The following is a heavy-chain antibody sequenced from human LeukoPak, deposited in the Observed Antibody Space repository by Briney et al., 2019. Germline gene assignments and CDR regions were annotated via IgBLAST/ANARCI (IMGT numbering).Heavy chain of an antibody. D-gene: IGHD5-18*01. CDR2: IYYSGST. J-gene: IGHJ4*02. CDR1: GGSISSGGYY. CDR3: ASRPRGYSYAIRY. Sequence: SQTLSLTCTVSGGSISSGGYYWSWIRQHPGKGLEWIGYIYYSGSTYYNPSLKSRVTISVDTSKNQFSLKLSSVTAADTAVYYCASRPRGYSYAIRYWGQGTLVTVSS. V-gene: IGHV4-31*03.